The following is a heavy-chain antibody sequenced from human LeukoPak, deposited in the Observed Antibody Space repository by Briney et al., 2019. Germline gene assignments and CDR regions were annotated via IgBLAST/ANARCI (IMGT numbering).Heavy chain of an antibody. CDR3: AKETGTTRGYFDY. V-gene: IGHV3-23*01. Sequence: GGSLRLSCAASGFTFSSYAMSWVRQAPGKGLEWVSAMSDSGGNTYYADSVKGQFTVSRDNSKNTLYLQMNSLRAEDTAIYYCAKETGTTRGYFDYWGQGTLVTVSS. J-gene: IGHJ4*02. D-gene: IGHD1-7*01. CDR2: MSDSGGNT. CDR1: GFTFSSYA.